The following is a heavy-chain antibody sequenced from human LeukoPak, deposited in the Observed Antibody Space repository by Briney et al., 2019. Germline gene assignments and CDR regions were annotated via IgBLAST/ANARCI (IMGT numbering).Heavy chain of an antibody. D-gene: IGHD5-12*01. CDR1: GGSISSFF. CDR3: ARDARTSGYDTGWFDP. CDR2: IFYNGIT. Sequence: TSETLSLTCTVSGGSISSFFWSWIRQPPGKGLEGIGYIFYNGITNHNPSLKSRVTISVDTSKNQFSLNLNSVTAADTAVYYCARDARTSGYDTGWFDPWGQGTLVTVSS. V-gene: IGHV4-59*01. J-gene: IGHJ5*02.